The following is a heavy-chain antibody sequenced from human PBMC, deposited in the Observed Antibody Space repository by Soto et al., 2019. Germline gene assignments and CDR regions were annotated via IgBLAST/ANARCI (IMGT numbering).Heavy chain of an antibody. CDR2: ISYDGSNK. V-gene: IGHV3-30-3*01. J-gene: IGHJ6*02. CDR1: GFTFSSYA. CDR3: ARDGDYYDSSGYLRYYYYGMDV. Sequence: GGSLRLSCAASGFTFSSYAMHWVRQAPGKGLEWVAVISYDGSNKYYADSVKGRFTISRDNSKNTLYLQMNSLRAEDTAVYYCARDGDYYDSSGYLRYYYYGMDVWGQGTTVTAP. D-gene: IGHD3-22*01.